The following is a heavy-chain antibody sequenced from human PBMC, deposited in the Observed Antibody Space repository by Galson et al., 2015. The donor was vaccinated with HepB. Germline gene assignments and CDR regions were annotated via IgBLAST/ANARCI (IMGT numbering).Heavy chain of an antibody. Sequence: SLRLSCAASGFTFSTYWMSWVRQAPGKGLEWAANINQDGNGKYYVDSVKGRFTISRDNAKNSLSLQMNSLRAEDTAVFYCARHGSSGYYTEFDYWGQGTLVIVSS. CDR1: GFTFSTYW. CDR3: ARHGSSGYYTEFDY. V-gene: IGHV3-7*01. CDR2: INQDGNGK. J-gene: IGHJ4*02. D-gene: IGHD3-22*01.